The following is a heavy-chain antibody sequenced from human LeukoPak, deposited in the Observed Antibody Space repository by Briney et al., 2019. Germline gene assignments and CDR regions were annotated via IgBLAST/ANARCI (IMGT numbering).Heavy chain of an antibody. CDR2: INAGNGNT. J-gene: IGHJ4*02. Sequence: APVKVSCKASGYTFTSYAMHWVRQAPGQRLEWMGWINAGNGNTKYSQKFQGRVTITRDTSASTAYMELSSLRSEDTAVYYCARGASVVVVAAYLPSDYWGQGTLVTVSS. CDR1: GYTFTSYA. CDR3: ARGASVVVVAAYLPSDY. D-gene: IGHD2-15*01. V-gene: IGHV1-3*01.